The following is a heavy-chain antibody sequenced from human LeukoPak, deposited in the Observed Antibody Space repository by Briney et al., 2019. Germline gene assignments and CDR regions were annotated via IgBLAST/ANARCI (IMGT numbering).Heavy chain of an antibody. CDR2: INTDGSRT. CDR1: GFTFSRYW. D-gene: IGHD3-9*01. CDR3: ASDFTGYDDY. J-gene: IGHJ4*02. V-gene: IGHV3-74*01. Sequence: GGSLRLSCAASGFTFSRYWMHGVRQAPGRGLVWVSRINTDGSRTDYADSVKGRFTISRDNARNTLYLQMNSLGAEDTAVYYCASDFTGYDDYWGQGTLVTVSS.